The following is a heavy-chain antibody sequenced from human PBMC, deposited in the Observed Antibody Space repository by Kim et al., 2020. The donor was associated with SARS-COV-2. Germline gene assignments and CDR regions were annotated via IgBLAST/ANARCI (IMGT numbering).Heavy chain of an antibody. CDR3: ARMRSYYDSSGFYYFDY. V-gene: IGHV4-4*02. Sequence: TLSLTCAVSGGSISSSNWWSWVRQPPGKGLEWIGEIYHSGSTNYNPSLKSRVTISVDKSKNQFSLKLSSVTAADTAVYYCARMRSYYDSSGFYYFDYWGQGTLVTVSS. CDR2: IYHSGST. J-gene: IGHJ4*02. CDR1: GGSISSSNW. D-gene: IGHD3-22*01.